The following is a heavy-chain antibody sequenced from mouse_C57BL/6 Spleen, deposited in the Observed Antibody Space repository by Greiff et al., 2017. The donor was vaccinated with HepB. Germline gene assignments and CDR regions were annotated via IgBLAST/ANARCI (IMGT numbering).Heavy chain of an antibody. V-gene: IGHV1-82*01. CDR3: ARDYYGSSYRYCAMDY. D-gene: IGHD1-1*01. CDR2: IYPGDGDT. CDR1: GYAFSSSW. J-gene: IGHJ4*01. Sequence: LVESGPELVKPGASVKISCKASGYAFSSSWMNWVKQRPGKGLEWIGRIYPGDGDTNYNGKFKGKATLTADKSSSTAYMQLSSLTSEDSAVYFCARDYYGSSYRYCAMDYWGQGTSVTVSS.